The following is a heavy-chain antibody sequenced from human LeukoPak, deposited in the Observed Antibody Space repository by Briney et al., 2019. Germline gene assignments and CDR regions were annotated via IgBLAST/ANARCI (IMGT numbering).Heavy chain of an antibody. CDR3: ARHLVPYSSSWYWFEP. J-gene: IGHJ5*02. V-gene: IGHV5-51*01. CDR2: IYPGDSDT. CDR1: GYSFTSYW. Sequence: GESLKISCKGSGYSFTSYWIGWVRLMPGKGLEWMGIIYPGDSDTRYSTSFHGQVTISADTSISTAYLQWSSLKASDTAMYYCARHLVPYSSSWYWFEPWGQGTLVTVSS. D-gene: IGHD6-13*01.